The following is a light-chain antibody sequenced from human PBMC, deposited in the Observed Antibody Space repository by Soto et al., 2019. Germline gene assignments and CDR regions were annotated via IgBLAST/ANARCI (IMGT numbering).Light chain of an antibody. V-gene: IGKV3-20*01. Sequence: EIVLTQSPGTLSLSPGERATLSCRASQTVSSSYVAWDQQKPGQAPRLLIYGASSRATGSPDRFSGSGSGTDFTLTISRLEPEDFAVFYCHQCDTSPFTFGGGTKVEIK. J-gene: IGKJ4*01. CDR3: HQCDTSPFT. CDR2: GAS. CDR1: QTVSSSY.